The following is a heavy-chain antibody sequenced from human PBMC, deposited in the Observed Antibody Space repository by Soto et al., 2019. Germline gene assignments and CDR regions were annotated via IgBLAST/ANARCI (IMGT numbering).Heavy chain of an antibody. D-gene: IGHD6-19*01. CDR3: AKDIAVAGSFYYYYYGMDV. Sequence: EVQVLESGGGLVQPGGSVRLSCEASGFSFATYAMTWIRQAPGKGLEWVSTIAYNGDTYYADSVRGRFTISRDNSRNTLTLQMTYLRGEDTALYYCAKDIAVAGSFYYYYYGMDVWGQGTTVTVSS. CDR2: IAYNGDT. J-gene: IGHJ6*02. CDR1: GFSFATYA. V-gene: IGHV3-23*01.